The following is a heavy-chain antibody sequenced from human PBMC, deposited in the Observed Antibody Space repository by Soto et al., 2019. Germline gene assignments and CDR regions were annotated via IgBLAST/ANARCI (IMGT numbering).Heavy chain of an antibody. CDR3: AKESLGSSSWWRAVAGRHPAYYFDY. V-gene: IGHV3-23*01. CDR2: ISGSGGST. CDR1: GFTFSSYA. D-gene: IGHD6-13*01. Sequence: PGGSLRLSCAASGFTFSSYAMSWVRQAPGKGLEWVSAISGSGGSTYYADSVKGRFTISRDNSKNTLYLQMNSLRAEDTAVYYCAKESLGSSSWWRAVAGRHPAYYFDYWGQGTLVTVSS. J-gene: IGHJ4*02.